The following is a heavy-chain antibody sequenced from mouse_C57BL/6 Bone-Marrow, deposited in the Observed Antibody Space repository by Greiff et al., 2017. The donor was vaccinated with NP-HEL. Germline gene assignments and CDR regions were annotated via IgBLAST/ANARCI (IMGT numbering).Heavy chain of an antibody. CDR2: IYPGSGNT. CDR1: GYTFTDYC. Sequence: QVQLQQPGAELVRPGASVKLSCKASGYTFTDYCIHWVKQRPGQGLEWIARIYPGSGNTYYTEKFKGKATLTVDKSSSTAYMQLSSLTSGDSAIDFGACCGCDGVYYAMDYWGQGTSVTVSS. CDR3: ACCGCDGVYYAMDY. J-gene: IGHJ4*01. V-gene: IGHV1-76*01. D-gene: IGHD2-2*01.